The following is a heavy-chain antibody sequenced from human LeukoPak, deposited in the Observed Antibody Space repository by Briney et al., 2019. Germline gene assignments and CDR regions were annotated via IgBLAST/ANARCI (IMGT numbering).Heavy chain of an antibody. V-gene: IGHV3-11*01. CDR3: ARDDAGDGYSSSWFLNY. J-gene: IGHJ4*02. Sequence: GSLRLSCAASGFTFSDSYMSWIRQAPGKGLEWVSYISSSGSTIYYADSVKGRFTISRDNAKNSLYLQMYSLRAEDTAVYYCARDDAGDGYSSSWFLNYWGQGTLVTVSS. CDR1: GFTFSDSY. D-gene: IGHD6-13*01. CDR2: ISSSGSTI.